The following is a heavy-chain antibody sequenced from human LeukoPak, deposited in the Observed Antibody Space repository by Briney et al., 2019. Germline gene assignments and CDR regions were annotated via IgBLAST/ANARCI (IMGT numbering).Heavy chain of an antibody. CDR1: GGTFSSYA. Sequence: SVKVSCKASGGTFSSYAISWVRQAPGQGLEWMGGIIHIFGTANYAKKFQGRVTITADESTSTAYMELSSLRSEDTAVYYCARSYGGNSDWFDPWGQGTLVTVSS. J-gene: IGHJ5*02. CDR3: ARSYGGNSDWFDP. CDR2: IIHIFGTA. D-gene: IGHD4-23*01. V-gene: IGHV1-69*13.